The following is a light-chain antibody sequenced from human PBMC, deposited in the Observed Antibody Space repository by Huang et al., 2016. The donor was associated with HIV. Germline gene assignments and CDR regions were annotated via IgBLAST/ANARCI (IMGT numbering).Light chain of an antibody. J-gene: IGKJ2*01. CDR1: QNINRY. CDR3: QQSAVTPRT. Sequence: DIQITQSPSSLSASVGDRVIITCRASQNINRYLNWYQQQPGKAPKLLISGASKLPSGGPSSFSGSGSGTHFTLAISSLSPEDSATYYCQQSAVTPRTFGQGTKLEI. V-gene: IGKV1-39*01. CDR2: GAS.